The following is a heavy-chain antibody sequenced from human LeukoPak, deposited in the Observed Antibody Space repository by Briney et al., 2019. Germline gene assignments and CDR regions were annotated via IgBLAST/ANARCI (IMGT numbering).Heavy chain of an antibody. J-gene: IGHJ4*02. CDR3: ARTGAEEDDYVWGSYRHDY. Sequence: PGGSLRLSCSASGFSFSTYTMNWVRQAPGKGLEWVSSISGSSLYIYYADSVKGRFTISRDNAKNSLYLQMNSLRAEDTAVYYCARTGAEEDDYVWGSYRHDYWGQGTLVTVSS. CDR1: GFSFSTYT. CDR2: ISGSSLYI. V-gene: IGHV3-21*01. D-gene: IGHD3-16*02.